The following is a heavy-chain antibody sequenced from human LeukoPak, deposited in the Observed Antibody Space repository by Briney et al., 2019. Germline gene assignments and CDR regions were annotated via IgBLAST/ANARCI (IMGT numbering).Heavy chain of an antibody. J-gene: IGHJ4*02. CDR2: ISGSGGST. Sequence: GGSLRLSCAASGFTFSGYAMSWVRQAPGKGLEWVSAISGSGGSTYYAHSVKGRFTISRDNSKNTLYLQMNSLRAEDTAVYYCAKALLIAVADGGALYYFDYWGQGTLVTVSS. CDR1: GFTFSGYA. CDR3: AKALLIAVADGGALYYFDY. D-gene: IGHD6-19*01. V-gene: IGHV3-23*01.